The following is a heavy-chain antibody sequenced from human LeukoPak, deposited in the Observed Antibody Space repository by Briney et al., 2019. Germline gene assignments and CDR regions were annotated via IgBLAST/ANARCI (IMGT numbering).Heavy chain of an antibody. D-gene: IGHD6-19*01. J-gene: IGHJ4*02. Sequence: PSETLSLTCAVYGGSFSGYYWSWIRQPPGKGLEWIGEINHSGSTNYNPSLKSRVTISADTSKNQLSLKLSSVTAADTAVYYCARVYSPRTVAGTGLDNWGQGTLVTVSS. CDR1: GGSFSGYY. CDR3: ARVYSPRTVAGTGLDN. CDR2: INHSGST. V-gene: IGHV4-34*01.